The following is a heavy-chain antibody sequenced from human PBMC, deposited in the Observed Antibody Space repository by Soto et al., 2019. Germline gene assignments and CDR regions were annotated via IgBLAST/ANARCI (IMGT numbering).Heavy chain of an antibody. Sequence: PSETLSLTCIVSGGSITRRSSYWAWIRQPPGKGLEWVGTFYDGNTYHNPSLRSRITIAVDTSKNQFSLKLNSVAAAGTAFYYCATTRGLAVGGSFDYWGQECWSPSPQ. CDR1: GGSITRRSSY. CDR3: ATTRGLAVGGSFDY. D-gene: IGHD3-10*01. J-gene: IGHJ5*01. CDR2: FYDGNT. V-gene: IGHV4-39*01.